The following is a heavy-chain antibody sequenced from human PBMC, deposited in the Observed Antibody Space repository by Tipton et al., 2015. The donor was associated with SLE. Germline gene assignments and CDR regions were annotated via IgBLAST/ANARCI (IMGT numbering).Heavy chain of an antibody. CDR2: IFHSGNT. V-gene: IGHV4-4*09. CDR3: ARASPGVWCFDL. Sequence: LRLSCTVSGRSISRYYWNWIRQPPGKGLEWIGYIFHSGNTNYNPSLKSRVTISVDTSKNHFSLKLSSVTAADTAVYYCARASPGVWCFDLWGRGSLVTVSS. D-gene: IGHD2-8*01. CDR1: GRSISRYY. J-gene: IGHJ2*01.